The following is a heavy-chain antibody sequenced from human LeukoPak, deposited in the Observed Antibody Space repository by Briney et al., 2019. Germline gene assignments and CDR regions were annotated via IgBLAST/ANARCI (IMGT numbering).Heavy chain of an antibody. CDR3: ARGLYTMVRGVIKPQLFDY. Sequence: GGSLRLSCAGSGFALKGYSLTWVRQAPGKGLEWVAVISYDGSNKYYADSVKGRFTISRDNSKNTLYLQMNSLRAEDTAVYYCARGLYTMVRGVIKPQLFDYWGQGTLVTVPS. V-gene: IGHV3-30-3*01. CDR1: GFALKGYS. J-gene: IGHJ4*02. D-gene: IGHD3-10*01. CDR2: ISYDGSNK.